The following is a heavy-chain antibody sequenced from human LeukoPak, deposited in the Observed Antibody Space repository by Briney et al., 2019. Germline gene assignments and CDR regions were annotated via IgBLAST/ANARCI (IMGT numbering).Heavy chain of an antibody. CDR1: GFTFSSYW. V-gene: IGHV3-7*01. CDR3: ARDGYYDFWSGYYPPYFDY. J-gene: IGHJ4*02. Sequence: TGGSLRLSCAASGFTFSSYWMSWVRQAPGKGLEWVANIKQDGSEKYYVDSVKGRFTISRDNAKNSLYLQMNSLRAEDTAVYYCARDGYYDFWSGYYPPYFDYWGRGTLVTVSS. D-gene: IGHD3-3*01. CDR2: IKQDGSEK.